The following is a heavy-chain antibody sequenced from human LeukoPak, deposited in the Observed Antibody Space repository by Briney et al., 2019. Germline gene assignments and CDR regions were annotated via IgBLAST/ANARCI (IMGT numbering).Heavy chain of an antibody. J-gene: IGHJ4*02. CDR1: GGSISSGDYY. CDR3: ARGGYYYDSSGTFDY. V-gene: IGHV4-30-4*01. D-gene: IGHD3-22*01. Sequence: SETLSLTYTVSGGSISSGDYYWSWIRQPPGKGLEWIGYIYYSGSTYYNPSLKSRVTISVDTSKNQFSLKLSSVTAADTAVYYCARGGYYYDSSGTFDYWGQGTLVTVSS. CDR2: IYYSGST.